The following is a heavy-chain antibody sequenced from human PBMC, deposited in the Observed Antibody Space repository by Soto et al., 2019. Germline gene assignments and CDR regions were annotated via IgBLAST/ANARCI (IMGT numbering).Heavy chain of an antibody. V-gene: IGHV4-30-4*01. Sequence: PSETLSLTCTVSNGSITSSDYYWSWIRQPPGKGLEWIGYIYDTWSTYYNPSLKSRVAISIDTSKSQFSLQLSSVTAADTAVYYCASGAYGYWGQGSLVT. CDR2: IYDTWST. D-gene: IGHD7-27*01. CDR3: ASGAYGY. J-gene: IGHJ4*02. CDR1: NGSITSSDYY.